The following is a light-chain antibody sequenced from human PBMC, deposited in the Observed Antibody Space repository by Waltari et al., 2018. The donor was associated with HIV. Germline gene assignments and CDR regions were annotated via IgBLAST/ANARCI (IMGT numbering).Light chain of an antibody. CDR2: HVR. J-gene: IGLJ2*01. CDR1: SSGVGGYNY. CDR3: SSYISSNILL. Sequence: QSALTQPASVSASPGQSITISCTDTSSGVGGYNYVSWYQHPPGKAPKLMSYHVRQRPSGVSSRFCGSKSGNTASLSICGLQAEDEAHYYSSSYISSNILLFGGGTKVTVL. V-gene: IGLV2-14*03.